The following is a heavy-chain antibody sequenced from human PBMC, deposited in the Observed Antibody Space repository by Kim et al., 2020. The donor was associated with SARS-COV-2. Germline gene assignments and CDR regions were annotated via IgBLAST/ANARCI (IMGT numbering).Heavy chain of an antibody. CDR1: GFTFNNFA. CDR2: ISGSGGST. J-gene: IGHJ5*01. CDR3: AKDRRQVLGQNWFDS. D-gene: IGHD6-13*01. V-gene: IGHV3-23*01. Sequence: GGSLRLSCVASGFTFNNFAMSWVRQAPGKGLEWVSDISGSGGSTYYADSVKGRFTISRDNSKNTLYLQMNSLRAEDTAIYYCAKDRRQVLGQNWFDSWGQGILVTVSS.